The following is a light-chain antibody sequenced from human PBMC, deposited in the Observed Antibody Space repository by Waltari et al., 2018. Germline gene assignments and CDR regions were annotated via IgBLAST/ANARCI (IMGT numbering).Light chain of an antibody. Sequence: DIVLTQSPASLTVSLGARATINCKSSQSVLFSSNNKNYLSWYQQKPGQPPKLLIYWASTRESGVPDRFSCSGSGTDFTLTIGSLQAEDVAVYYCQQYYDTLYTFGQGTKLEIK. CDR1: QSVLFSSNNKNY. CDR3: QQYYDTLYT. CDR2: WAS. V-gene: IGKV4-1*01. J-gene: IGKJ2*01.